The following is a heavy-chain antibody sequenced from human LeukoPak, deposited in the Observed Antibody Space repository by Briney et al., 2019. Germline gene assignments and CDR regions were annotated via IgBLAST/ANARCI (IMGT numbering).Heavy chain of an antibody. CDR3: AKDSGPPLYYYDSSGYYVRGFDY. D-gene: IGHD3-22*01. J-gene: IGHJ4*02. Sequence: SGESLRLSCAASGFTFSSYAMSWVRRAPGKGLEWVSDMSGSGGSTYYADSVKGRFTISRDNTKNTLYLQMNSLRAEDTAVYYCAKDSGPPLYYYDSSGYYVRGFDYWGQGTLVTVSS. CDR1: GFTFSSYA. CDR2: MSGSGGST. V-gene: IGHV3-23*01.